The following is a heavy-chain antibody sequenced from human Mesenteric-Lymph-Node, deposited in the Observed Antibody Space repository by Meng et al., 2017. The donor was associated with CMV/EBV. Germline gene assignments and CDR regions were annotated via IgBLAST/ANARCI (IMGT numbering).Heavy chain of an antibody. D-gene: IGHD6-25*01. CDR3: ARVIAIVAAAPLDN. Sequence: SVKVSCKASGGTFSSYAISWVRQAPGQGLEWMGGIIPIFGTANYAQKFQGRVTITTDESTSTAYMELSSLRSEDTAVYYCARVIAIVAAAPLDNWGQGRLVTVSS. CDR2: IIPIFGTA. V-gene: IGHV1-69*05. CDR1: GGTFSSYA. J-gene: IGHJ4*02.